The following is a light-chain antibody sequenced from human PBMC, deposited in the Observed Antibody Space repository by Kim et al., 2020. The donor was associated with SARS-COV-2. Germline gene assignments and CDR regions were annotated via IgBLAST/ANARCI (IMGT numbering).Light chain of an antibody. CDR2: EDN. J-gene: IGLJ3*02. Sequence: GKTVTISCTRSSGGIASNYVQWYQQRPGSAPTTVIYEDNQRPSGVPDRFSGSIDSSSNSASLTISGLKTEDEADYCCQSYDSSNWVFGGGTQLTVL. V-gene: IGLV6-57*03. CDR1: SGGIASNY. CDR3: QSYDSSNWV.